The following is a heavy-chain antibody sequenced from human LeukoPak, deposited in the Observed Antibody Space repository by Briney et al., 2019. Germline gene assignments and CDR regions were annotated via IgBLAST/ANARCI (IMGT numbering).Heavy chain of an antibody. D-gene: IGHD6-13*01. J-gene: IGHJ4*02. V-gene: IGHV3-33*01. Sequence: PGGSLRLSCAASGFTFSSYGMHWVRQAPGKGLEWVAVIWYDGSNKYYADSVKGRFTISRDNSKNTLCLQMNSLRAEDTAFYYCATTAATYYFDYWGQGTLVTVSS. CDR3: ATTAATYYFDY. CDR2: IWYDGSNK. CDR1: GFTFSSYG.